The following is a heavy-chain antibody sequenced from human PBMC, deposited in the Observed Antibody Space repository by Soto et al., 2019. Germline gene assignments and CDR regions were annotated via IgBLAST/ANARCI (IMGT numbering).Heavy chain of an antibody. Sequence: CKGSGYSFTSYWISWVRQMPGKGLEWMGRIDPSDSYTNYSPSFQGHVTISADKSISTAYLQWSSLKASDTAMYYCARQYDSSGYYYYYYGMDVWGQGTTVTVSS. CDR3: ARQYDSSGYYYYYYGMDV. CDR2: IDPSDSYT. D-gene: IGHD3-22*01. V-gene: IGHV5-10-1*01. J-gene: IGHJ6*02. CDR1: GYSFTSYW.